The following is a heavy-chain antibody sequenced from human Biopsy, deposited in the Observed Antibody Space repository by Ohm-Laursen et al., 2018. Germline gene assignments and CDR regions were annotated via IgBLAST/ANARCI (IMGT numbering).Heavy chain of an antibody. CDR1: EFNVDRNH. CDR2: INGSGRT. CDR3: AGAGGHSF. V-gene: IGHV3-66*01. Sequence: GSLRLSCAASEFNVDRNHMNWVRQAPGKGLGWVSMINGSGRTDYADPVKGRFTVSRDNSKDTVYLQMNALRVDDTAMYYCAGAGGHSFWGQGALVTVSS. J-gene: IGHJ4*02. D-gene: IGHD3-16*01.